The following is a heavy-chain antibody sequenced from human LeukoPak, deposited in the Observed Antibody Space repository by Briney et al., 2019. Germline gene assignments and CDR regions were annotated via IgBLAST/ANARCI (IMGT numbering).Heavy chain of an antibody. J-gene: IGHJ6*02. CDR2: IGSSSTI. Sequence: GGSLRLSCAASGFPFSNYEMNWVRQAPGRGLEWVSYIGSSSTIYCADSAKGRFTISRDNVNNLLYLQMNSLRAEDTAVYYCARAGANRYYYYALDVWGQGTTVTVSS. V-gene: IGHV3-69-1*01. D-gene: IGHD1/OR15-1a*01. CDR1: GFPFSNYE. CDR3: ARAGANRYYYYALDV.